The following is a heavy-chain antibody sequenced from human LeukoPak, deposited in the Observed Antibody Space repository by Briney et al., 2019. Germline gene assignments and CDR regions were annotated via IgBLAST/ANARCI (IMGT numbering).Heavy chain of an antibody. D-gene: IGHD3-10*01. CDR1: GFVFSNYA. J-gene: IGHJ4*02. Sequence: GGSLRLSCAASGFVFSNYAMIWVRQAPGKGLEWVSAIGGRGGNIHYAESVKGRFTISRDNSKNTLYLQMNSLRAEDTAVYYCARDVQGSYSDYWGQGTLVTVSS. V-gene: IGHV3-23*01. CDR2: IGGRGGNI. CDR3: ARDVQGSYSDY.